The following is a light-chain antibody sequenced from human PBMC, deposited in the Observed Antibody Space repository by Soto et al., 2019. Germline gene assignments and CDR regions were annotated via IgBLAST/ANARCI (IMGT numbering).Light chain of an antibody. V-gene: IGKV3-20*01. CDR3: QQYGSSTWT. CDR1: QSVSSSY. CDR2: GAS. Sequence: EIVLTQSPGTLSLSPGDRATLSCEASQSVSSSYLAWYQQKPGQAPRLLIYGASSRATGIPDRFSGSGSGTDFTLTISRLEPEDFAVYYCQQYGSSTWTFGQGTKVDIK. J-gene: IGKJ1*01.